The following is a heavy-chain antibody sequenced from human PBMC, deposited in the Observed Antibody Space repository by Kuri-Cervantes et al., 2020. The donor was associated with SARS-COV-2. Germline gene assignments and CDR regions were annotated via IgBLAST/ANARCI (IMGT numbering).Heavy chain of an antibody. Sequence: SETLSLTCTVSGGSVSSGSYYWSWIRQPPGKGLEWIGYIYYSGSTNYNPSLKSRVTISVDTSKNQFSLKLSSVTAADTAVYYCARAGYYYDSSGYYYDYWGQGTLVTVSS. J-gene: IGHJ4*02. CDR2: IYYSGST. V-gene: IGHV4-61*01. CDR1: GGSVSSGSYY. CDR3: ARAGYYYDSSGYYYDY. D-gene: IGHD3-22*01.